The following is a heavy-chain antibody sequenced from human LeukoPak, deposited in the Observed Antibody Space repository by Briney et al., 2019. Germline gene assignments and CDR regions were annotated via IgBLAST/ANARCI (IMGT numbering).Heavy chain of an antibody. D-gene: IGHD4-17*01. Sequence: GESLKISCKGSGYSFTSYWIGWVRQMPGKGLEWMAIIYPGDSDTRYSPSFQGQVTISADKSISTAYLQWSSLKASDTAMYYCARHVVVPPTVTTLDYWGQGTLVTVSS. CDR3: ARHVVVPPTVTTLDY. CDR1: GYSFTSYW. V-gene: IGHV5-51*01. CDR2: IYPGDSDT. J-gene: IGHJ4*02.